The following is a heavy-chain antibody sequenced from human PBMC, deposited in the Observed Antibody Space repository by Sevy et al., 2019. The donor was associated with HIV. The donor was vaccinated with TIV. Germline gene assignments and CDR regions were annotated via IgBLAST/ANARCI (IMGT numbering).Heavy chain of an antibody. Sequence: GGSLRLSCAASGFIFSSYSMNWVRQAPGKGLEWVSFSSSATHYTYYAGSVKGRFTVSRDYAKNSLFLQMNSLRAEDTAVYYCARTTGGSEAAFDFWGQGTMVTVSS. CDR2: SSSATHYT. J-gene: IGHJ3*01. D-gene: IGHD1-1*01. CDR1: GFIFSSYS. CDR3: ARTTGGSEAAFDF. V-gene: IGHV3-21*01.